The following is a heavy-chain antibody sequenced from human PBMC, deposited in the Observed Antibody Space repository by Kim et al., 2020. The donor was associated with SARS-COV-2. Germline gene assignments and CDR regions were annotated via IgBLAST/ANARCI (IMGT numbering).Heavy chain of an antibody. J-gene: IGHJ4*02. V-gene: IGHV5-51*01. Sequence: SPSFQGQVTISPDKSISTAYLQWSSLKASDTAMYYCARGGFGGYFDCLDYWGQGTLVTVSS. D-gene: IGHD3-9*01. CDR3: ARGGFGGYFDCLDY.